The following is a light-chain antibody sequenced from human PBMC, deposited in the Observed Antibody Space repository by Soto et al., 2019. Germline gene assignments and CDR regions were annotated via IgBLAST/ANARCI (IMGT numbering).Light chain of an antibody. Sequence: EIVLTQSPGTLSLSPGERATLSCRASQSVSCSYLAWYQQKPGQAPRLLIYGASSRATGIPDRFSGSGSGTDFTLTISRLEPEDFAVYYCQQYASFGQGTKVEIK. V-gene: IGKV3-20*01. CDR2: GAS. J-gene: IGKJ1*01. CDR3: QQYAS. CDR1: QSVSCSY.